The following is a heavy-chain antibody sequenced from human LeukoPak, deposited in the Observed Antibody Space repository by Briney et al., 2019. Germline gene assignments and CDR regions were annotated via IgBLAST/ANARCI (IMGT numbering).Heavy chain of an antibody. V-gene: IGHV3-9*01. D-gene: IGHD3-22*01. CDR3: AKDMDKFGYDSSGYYPH. J-gene: IGHJ4*02. CDR1: GFTFDDYA. Sequence: GGSLRLSCAASGFTFDDYAMHWVRQAPGKGLEWVSGISWNSGSIGYADSVKGRFTISRDNAKNSLYLQMNSLRAEDTALYYCAKDMDKFGYDSSGYYPHWGQGTLVTVSS. CDR2: ISWNSGSI.